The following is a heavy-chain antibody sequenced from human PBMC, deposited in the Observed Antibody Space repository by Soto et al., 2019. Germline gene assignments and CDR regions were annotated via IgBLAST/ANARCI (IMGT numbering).Heavy chain of an antibody. D-gene: IGHD2-21*02. V-gene: IGHV3-30*18. Sequence: PWGSLSLTCEAADVAFANFAMHWVRQAPGKGLEWVAAISFYGKKKYYGDSVTGRFTISRDNPKNTLYLQLNSLRPEDTALYYCAKTSAPTARTRGVPDYWGKESLVIVSS. CDR1: DVAFANFA. CDR3: AKTSAPTARTRGVPDY. J-gene: IGHJ4*02. CDR2: ISFYGKKK.